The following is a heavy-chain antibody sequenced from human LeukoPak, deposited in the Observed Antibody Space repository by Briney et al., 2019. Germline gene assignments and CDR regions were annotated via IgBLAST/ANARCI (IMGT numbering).Heavy chain of an antibody. J-gene: IGHJ6*02. D-gene: IGHD3-3*01. Sequence: SQTLSLTCAVSGGSISSGGYSWSWIRQPPGKGLEWIGEINHSGSTNYNPSLKSRVTISVDTSKNQFSLKLSSVTAADTAVYYCATLKPSTIFGVTRRDVRGQGTTVTVSS. CDR2: INHSGST. CDR1: GGSISSGGYS. V-gene: IGHV4-30-2*01. CDR3: ATLKPSTIFGVTRRDV.